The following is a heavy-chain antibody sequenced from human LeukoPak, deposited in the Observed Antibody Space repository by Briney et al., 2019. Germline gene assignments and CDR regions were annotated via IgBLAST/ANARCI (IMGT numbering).Heavy chain of an antibody. Sequence: GGSLRLSCAASGFTFSSYAMHWVRQAPGKGLEWVAVISYDGSNKYYADSVKGRFTISRDNSKNTLYLQMNSLRAEDTAVYYCAKDLYCSSTSCSRLRDKEYYYMDVWGKGTTVTVSS. D-gene: IGHD2-2*01. V-gene: IGHV3-30*04. CDR3: AKDLYCSSTSCSRLRDKEYYYMDV. CDR2: ISYDGSNK. J-gene: IGHJ6*03. CDR1: GFTFSSYA.